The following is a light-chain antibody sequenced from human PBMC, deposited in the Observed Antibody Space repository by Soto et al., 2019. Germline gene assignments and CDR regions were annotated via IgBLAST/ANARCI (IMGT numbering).Light chain of an antibody. CDR3: QQYNNWPPIT. V-gene: IGKV3-15*01. CDR1: QSVSSN. Sequence: EIVLTRSPATLSLSPGERATLSCRASQSVSSNLAWYQQKPGQAPRLLIYGASTRATGIPARFSGSGSGTEFTLTISSLQSEDFAVYYCQQYNNWPPITFGQGTRLEIK. CDR2: GAS. J-gene: IGKJ5*01.